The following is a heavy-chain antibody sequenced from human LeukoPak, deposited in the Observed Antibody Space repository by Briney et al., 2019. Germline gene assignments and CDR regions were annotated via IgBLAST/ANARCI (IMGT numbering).Heavy chain of an antibody. CDR1: GFTFSSYE. Sequence: GGSLRLSCAASGFTFSSYEMNWVRQAPGKGLEWVSYISSSGSTIYYADSVKGRFTISRDNAKNSLYLQMNSLSAEDTAVYYCARGGVEMATEYYFDYWGQGTLVTVSS. D-gene: IGHD5-24*01. CDR2: ISSSGSTI. J-gene: IGHJ4*02. CDR3: ARGGVEMATEYYFDY. V-gene: IGHV3-48*03.